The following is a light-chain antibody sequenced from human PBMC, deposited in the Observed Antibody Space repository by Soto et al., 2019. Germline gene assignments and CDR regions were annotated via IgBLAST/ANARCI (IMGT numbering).Light chain of an antibody. CDR3: QQSSSTLFT. J-gene: IGKJ3*01. V-gene: IGKV1-39*01. Sequence: DVQLTQSPSSLSASVGDRVTISCRASQGISNFVAWYQQKPGRLPKLLIYAASTLQSGVPSRFSGSGSGTDFTLTISSLQPEDFATYYCQQSSSTLFTFGPGTSVDI. CDR2: AAS. CDR1: QGISNF.